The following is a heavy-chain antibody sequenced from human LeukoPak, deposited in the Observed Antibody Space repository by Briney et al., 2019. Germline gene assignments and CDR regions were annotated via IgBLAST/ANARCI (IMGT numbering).Heavy chain of an antibody. D-gene: IGHD1-26*01. CDR2: ISPSGGST. J-gene: IGHJ3*02. Sequence: ASVKVSCKAFGYTFTSNYMHWVRQAPGQGPEWMGVISPSGGSTTYAQKFQGRVTLTRDMSTSTDYLELSSLRSEDTAVYYCAKGNGYSGSPGAFDIWGQGTMVTVSS. V-gene: IGHV1-46*01. CDR3: AKGNGYSGSPGAFDI. CDR1: GYTFTSNY.